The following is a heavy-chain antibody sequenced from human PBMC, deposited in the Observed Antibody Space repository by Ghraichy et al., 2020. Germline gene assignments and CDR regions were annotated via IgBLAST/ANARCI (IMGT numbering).Heavy chain of an antibody. Sequence: GGSLRLSCAASGFTFSSYAMSWVRQAPGKGLEWVSTIRGSGGSTYYADSVKGRFITSRDNSKNTLYLQMNSLRAEDTAVYYCAKQTDSSSWKSFDYWGQGTLVTVSS. CDR1: GFTFSSYA. CDR3: AKQTDSSSWKSFDY. V-gene: IGHV3-23*01. J-gene: IGHJ4*02. D-gene: IGHD6-13*01. CDR2: IRGSGGST.